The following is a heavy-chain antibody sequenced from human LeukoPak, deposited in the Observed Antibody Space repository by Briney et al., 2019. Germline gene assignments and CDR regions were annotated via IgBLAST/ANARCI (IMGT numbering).Heavy chain of an antibody. D-gene: IGHD2-8*01. CDR1: GFTFDDYA. CDR2: ISWNSVNI. V-gene: IGHV3-9*01. CDR3: ARVNPLMAPGAFDI. J-gene: IGHJ3*02. Sequence: PGGSLRLSCAASGFTFDDYAMHWVRQAPGKGLEWVSGISWNSVNIGHEDSVKGRFTISRGNARNSLYLQMNSLRAEDTAIFYCARVNPLMAPGAFDIWGQGTMVAISS.